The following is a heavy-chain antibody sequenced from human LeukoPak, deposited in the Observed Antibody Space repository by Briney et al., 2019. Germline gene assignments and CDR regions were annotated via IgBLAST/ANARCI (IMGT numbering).Heavy chain of an antibody. J-gene: IGHJ6*02. CDR1: GGSISSYY. D-gene: IGHD4-17*01. V-gene: IGHV4-59*01. CDR2: VYYSGST. CDR3: ARGTVPYYYYYGMDV. Sequence: SETLSLTCTVSGGSISSYYWGWIRQPPGKGLEWIGYVYYSGSTNYNPSLKSRVTISVDTSENQFSLKLSSVTAADTAVYYCARGTVPYYYYYGMDVWGQGTTVTVSS.